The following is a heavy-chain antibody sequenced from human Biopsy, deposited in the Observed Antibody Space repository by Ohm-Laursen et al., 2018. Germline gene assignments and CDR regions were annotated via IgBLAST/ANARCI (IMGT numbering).Heavy chain of an antibody. CDR1: EFTFSGYS. CDR2: INVYSNKK. Sequence: SLRLSCAAFEFTFSGYSMNWVRQAPGRGLAWVSYINVYSNKKYYADSVKGRFIVSRDNDKNSLYLQMNSLIAEDTAVYHCARSPGRDRMDVWGQGTTVIGSS. D-gene: IGHD1-14*01. J-gene: IGHJ6*02. CDR3: ARSPGRDRMDV. V-gene: IGHV3-48*04.